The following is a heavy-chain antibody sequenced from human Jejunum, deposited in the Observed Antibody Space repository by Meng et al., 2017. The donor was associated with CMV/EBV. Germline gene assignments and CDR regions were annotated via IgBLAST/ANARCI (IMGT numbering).Heavy chain of an antibody. D-gene: IGHD1-7*01. CDR2: VYPGDSHT. Sequence: SGYSFNNYHIAWVRQMPGKGLEWMGIVYPGDSHTRNSPSFEGQVTISVDRSISTAYLQWASLEASDTAIYYCARLYGELRGGGFDYWGQGTLVTVSS. V-gene: IGHV5-51*01. CDR1: GYSFNNYH. CDR3: ARLYGELRGGGFDY. J-gene: IGHJ4*02.